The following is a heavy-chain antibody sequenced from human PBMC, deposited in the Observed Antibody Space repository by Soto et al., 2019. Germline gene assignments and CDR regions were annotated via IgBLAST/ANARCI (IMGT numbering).Heavy chain of an antibody. CDR3: AKAKVYTWNPGSFDY. D-gene: IGHD1-20*01. J-gene: IGHJ4*02. Sequence: GGSLRLSCAASGFTFSSYAMSWVRQAPGKGLEWVSGISGSGAGTYYADSVKGRFTISRDSFKNTLYLQMNSLRAEDTAVYYCAKAKVYTWNPGSFDYWGQGTQATVSS. V-gene: IGHV3-23*01. CDR2: ISGSGAGT. CDR1: GFTFSSYA.